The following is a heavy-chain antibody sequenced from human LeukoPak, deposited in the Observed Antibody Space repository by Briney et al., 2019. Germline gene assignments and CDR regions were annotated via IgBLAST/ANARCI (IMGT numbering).Heavy chain of an antibody. Sequence: GESLKISCKGSGYSFTSYWIGWVRQMPGKGLEWMGIIYPGDSDTRYSPSFQGQVTISADKSISTAYLQWSSLKASDTAMYYCAGIKSWTRDAFDIWGQGTMVTVSS. CDR2: IYPGDSDT. CDR3: AGIKSWTRDAFDI. D-gene: IGHD6-13*01. V-gene: IGHV5-51*01. CDR1: GYSFTSYW. J-gene: IGHJ3*02.